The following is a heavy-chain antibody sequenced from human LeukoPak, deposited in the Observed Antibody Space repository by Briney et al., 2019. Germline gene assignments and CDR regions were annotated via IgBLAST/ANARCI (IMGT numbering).Heavy chain of an antibody. CDR2: IYYSGST. D-gene: IGHD4-17*01. J-gene: IGHJ4*02. CDR1: GGSVSSGSYY. CDR3: ARGSYGDGFDY. Sequence: PSETLSLTCTVSGGSVSSGSYYWSWIRQPPGKGLEWIGYIYYSGSTNYNPSLKSRVTISVDTSKNQFSLKLSSVTAADTAVYYCARGSYGDGFDYWGQGTLVTVSS. V-gene: IGHV4-61*01.